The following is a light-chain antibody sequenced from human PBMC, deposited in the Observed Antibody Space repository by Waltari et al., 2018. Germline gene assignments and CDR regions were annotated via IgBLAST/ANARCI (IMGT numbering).Light chain of an antibody. CDR3: QQVNGYPLT. V-gene: IGKV1-9*01. Sequence: DIQLTQSPSFLSASVGDRDTITCRASQGISSYLVWYQQKPGKAPKVLISAASTLQTGVPSRFSGSGSGTEFTLTISSLQPEDFATYYCQQVNGYPLTFGGGTKVEIK. CDR1: QGISSY. CDR2: AAS. J-gene: IGKJ4*01.